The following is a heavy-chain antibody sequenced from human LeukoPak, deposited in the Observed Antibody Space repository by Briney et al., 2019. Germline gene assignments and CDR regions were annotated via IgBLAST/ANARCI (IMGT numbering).Heavy chain of an antibody. J-gene: IGHJ6*02. V-gene: IGHV3-30-3*01. CDR2: ISYDGSNK. CDR3: ARDRDVVGGSEGMDV. Sequence: GGSLRLSCAASGFPFSSYAMHWVRQAPGKGLEWVAVISYDGSNKYYADSVKGRFTISRDNSKNTLYLQMNSLRAEDTAVYYCARDRDVVGGSEGMDVWGQGTTVTVSS. D-gene: IGHD5-12*01. CDR1: GFPFSSYA.